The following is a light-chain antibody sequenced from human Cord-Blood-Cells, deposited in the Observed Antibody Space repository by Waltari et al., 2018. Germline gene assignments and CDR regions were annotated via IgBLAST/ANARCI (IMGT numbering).Light chain of an antibody. V-gene: IGLV2-8*01. CDR3: SSYAGSNNV. Sequence: QSALTQPPSASGSPGQSVTIPCTGTSSDVVGYNYVSWYQQHPGKAPKLMIYEVSKRPSGVPDRFSGSKSGNTASLTVSGLQAEDEADYYCSSYAGSNNVFGTGTKVTVL. J-gene: IGLJ1*01. CDR1: SSDVVGYNY. CDR2: EVS.